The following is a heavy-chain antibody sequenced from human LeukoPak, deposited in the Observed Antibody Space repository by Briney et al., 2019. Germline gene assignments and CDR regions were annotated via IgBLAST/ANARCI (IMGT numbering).Heavy chain of an antibody. CDR3: AKGPLRGTAAAIDY. CDR2: ISYDGRNK. Sequence: GGSLRLSCTASGFTFSDYGMHWVRQAPGKGLEWVAVISYDGRNKHYPDSVKGRFTISRDISTDTLWLQMDSLRTEDTAVYYCAKGPLRGTAAAIDYWGQGTLVTVSS. D-gene: IGHD2-2*01. V-gene: IGHV3-30*18. J-gene: IGHJ4*02. CDR1: GFTFSDYG.